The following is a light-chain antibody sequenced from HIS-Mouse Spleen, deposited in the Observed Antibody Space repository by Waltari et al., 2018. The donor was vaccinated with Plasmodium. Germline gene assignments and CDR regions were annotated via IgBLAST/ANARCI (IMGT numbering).Light chain of an antibody. V-gene: IGKV3-15*01. J-gene: IGKJ3*01. CDR3: QQYNNWSFT. Sequence: EIVMTPSPATLSVSPGERATLSCRASQRVSSNLAWYQQKPGQAPRLLIDGASTRATGSPARFSGSGSGTEFTLTISSLQSEDFAVYYCQQYNNWSFTFGPGTKVDIK. CDR2: GAS. CDR1: QRVSSN.